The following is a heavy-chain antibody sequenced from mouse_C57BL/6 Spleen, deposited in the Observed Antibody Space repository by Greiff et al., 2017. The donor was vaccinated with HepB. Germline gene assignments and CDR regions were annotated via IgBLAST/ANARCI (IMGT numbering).Heavy chain of an antibody. J-gene: IGHJ1*03. CDR3: ARSGYSNYVHFDV. Sequence: VQLQQPGAELVRPGSSVKLSCKASGYTFTSYWMHWVKQRPIQGLEWIGNIDPSDSETHYNQKFKDKATLTVDKSSSTAYMQLSSLTSEDSAVYYCARSGYSNYVHFDVWGTGTTVTVSS. CDR1: GYTFTSYW. V-gene: IGHV1-52*01. D-gene: IGHD2-5*01. CDR2: IDPSDSET.